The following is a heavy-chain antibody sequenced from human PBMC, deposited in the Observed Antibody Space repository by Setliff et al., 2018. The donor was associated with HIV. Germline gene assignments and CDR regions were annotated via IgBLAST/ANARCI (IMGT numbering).Heavy chain of an antibody. Sequence: ASVKVSCKASGYLFTGYYMHWVRQAPGQGLEWMGWINVNSGGTKYAQKFQGRVTMTRDTSISTAYMEVSSLRSDDTAAYYCARAGSPIYYFDYWSQGTLVTVPQ. V-gene: IGHV1-2*02. D-gene: IGHD3-10*01. CDR2: INVNSGGT. J-gene: IGHJ4*02. CDR1: GYLFTGYY. CDR3: ARAGSPIYYFDY.